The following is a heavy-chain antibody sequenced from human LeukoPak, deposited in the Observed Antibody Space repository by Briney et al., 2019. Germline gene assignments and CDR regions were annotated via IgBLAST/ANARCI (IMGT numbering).Heavy chain of an antibody. Sequence: SETLSLTCTVSGGSISSGSYYWSWIRQPAGKGLEWIGRIYTSGSTNYNPSLKSRVTISVDTSKNQFSLKLSSVTAADTAVYYCARTRVSYFDLWGRGTLVTVSS. CDR3: ARTRVSYFDL. CDR2: IYTSGST. CDR1: GGSISSGSYY. J-gene: IGHJ2*01. V-gene: IGHV4-61*02. D-gene: IGHD6-6*01.